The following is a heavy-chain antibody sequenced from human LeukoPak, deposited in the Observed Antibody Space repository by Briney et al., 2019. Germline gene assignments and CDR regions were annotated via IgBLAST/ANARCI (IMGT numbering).Heavy chain of an antibody. CDR1: GGSFSGYY. D-gene: IGHD2-21*01. V-gene: IGHV4-34*01. Sequence: SETLSLTCAVYGGSFSGYYWSWIRQPPGKGLEWIGEINHSGSTNYNPSLKSRVTISVDTSKNQFSLKLSSVTAADTAVYYCARAYCGGDCYFSTPEAPYWYFDLWGRGTLVTVSS. J-gene: IGHJ2*01. CDR3: ARAYCGGDCYFSTPEAPYWYFDL. CDR2: INHSGST.